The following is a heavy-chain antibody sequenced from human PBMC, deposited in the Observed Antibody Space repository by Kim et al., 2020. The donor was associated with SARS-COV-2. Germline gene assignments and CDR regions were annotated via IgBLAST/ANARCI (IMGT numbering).Heavy chain of an antibody. CDR3: ARGWRFGELLSYYYYGM. V-gene: IGHV3-30*04. J-gene: IGHJ6*01. D-gene: IGHD3-10*01. Sequence: GGSLRLSCAASGFTFSSYAMHWVRQAPGKGLEWVAVISYDGSNKYYADSVKGRFTISRDNSKNTLYLQMNSLRAEDTAVYYCARGWRFGELLSYYYYGM. CDR2: ISYDGSNK. CDR1: GFTFSSYA.